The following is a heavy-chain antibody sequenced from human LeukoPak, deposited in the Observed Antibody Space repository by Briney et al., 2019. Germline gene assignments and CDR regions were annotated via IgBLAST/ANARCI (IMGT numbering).Heavy chain of an antibody. CDR3: AKSASTVTTFFDY. J-gene: IGHJ4*02. D-gene: IGHD4-11*01. CDR2: IDTAGDT. Sequence: GGSLRLSCAVSGFTFNTYAMTWVRQAPGRGMERISSIDTAGDTYYADSVKGRFTISTDSSKTTLFLQMNGLRTEDTALFYCAKSASTVTTFFDYWGQGSLVTVSS. CDR1: GFTFNTYA. V-gene: IGHV3-23*01.